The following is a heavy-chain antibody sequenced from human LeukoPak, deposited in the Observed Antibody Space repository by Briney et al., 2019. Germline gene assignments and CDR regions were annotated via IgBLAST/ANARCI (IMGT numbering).Heavy chain of an antibody. D-gene: IGHD2-21*02. J-gene: IGHJ4*02. V-gene: IGHV5-51*01. Sequence: ASVKVSCKGSGYTFTSYWIGWVRQMPGKGLEWMGIIYPGDSDTRYSPSFQGQVTISADKSISTAFLQWSSLKASDSAMYYCARLHLTASLAVVYFDYWGQGTLVTVSS. CDR2: IYPGDSDT. CDR1: GYTFTSYW. CDR3: ARLHLTASLAVVYFDY.